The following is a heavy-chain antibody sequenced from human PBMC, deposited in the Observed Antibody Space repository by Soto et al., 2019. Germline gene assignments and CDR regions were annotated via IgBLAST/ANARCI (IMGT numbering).Heavy chain of an antibody. CDR3: VKTTCSGGICADN. Sequence: GGSLRLSCAASGFIFESYDMHWARQAPGQGLEWVAVISFDGISKYYGDSVQGRFTISRDNSKNTLWLQMNSLRVEDTALYYCVKTTCSGGICADNWGLGTLVTVSS. CDR1: GFIFESYD. D-gene: IGHD2-15*01. CDR2: ISFDGISK. J-gene: IGHJ4*02. V-gene: IGHV3-33*08.